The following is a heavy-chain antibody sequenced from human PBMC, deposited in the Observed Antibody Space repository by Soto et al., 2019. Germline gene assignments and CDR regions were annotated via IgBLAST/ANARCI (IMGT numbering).Heavy chain of an antibody. CDR1: GFTFSSYA. Sequence: GGSLRLSCAVSGFTFSSYAMTWVRQAPGKGLEWVSGISGSGHSTYHADSVKGRFTISRDNSNNTLYLQMNSLRAEDTAVYYCAKDKYDILTGYSIPNWFDPWGQGTLVTVSS. V-gene: IGHV3-23*01. CDR3: AKDKYDILTGYSIPNWFDP. CDR2: ISGSGHST. J-gene: IGHJ5*02. D-gene: IGHD3-9*01.